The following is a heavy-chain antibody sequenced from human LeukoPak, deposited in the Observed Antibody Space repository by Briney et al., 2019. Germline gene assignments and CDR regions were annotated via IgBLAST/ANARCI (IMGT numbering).Heavy chain of an antibody. CDR1: GFTFSTYD. V-gene: IGHV3-13*01. J-gene: IGHJ4*02. CDR2: IGPTADT. Sequence: GGSLRLSCAASGFTFSTYDMHWARQATRKGLEWVSAIGPTADTYYADSVRGRFTISRENAKNSLYLQMNNLRAGDTGVYYCARDACSAGRCYHDYWGQGTLVTVSS. D-gene: IGHD2-15*01. CDR3: ARDACSAGRCYHDY.